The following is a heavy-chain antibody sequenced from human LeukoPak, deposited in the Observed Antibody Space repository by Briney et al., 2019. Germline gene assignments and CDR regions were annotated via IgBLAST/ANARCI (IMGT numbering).Heavy chain of an antibody. CDR2: INPSGGST. J-gene: IGHJ3*02. D-gene: IGHD3-22*01. Sequence: ASVKVSCKASGYTFTSYYMHWVRQAPGQGLEWMGIINPSGGSTSYAQKFQGRVTMTRDTSTSTVYMELSSLRSEDTAVYYCAKTLYMIVVVMGGAFDIWGQGTMVTVSS. CDR3: AKTLYMIVVVMGGAFDI. V-gene: IGHV1-46*01. CDR1: GYTFTSYY.